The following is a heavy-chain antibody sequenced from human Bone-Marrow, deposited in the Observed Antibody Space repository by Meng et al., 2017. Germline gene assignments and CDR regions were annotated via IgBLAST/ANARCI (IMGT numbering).Heavy chain of an antibody. D-gene: IGHD3-22*01. Sequence: QVHPVECGGGLVQTGRSLSPPCTASGFTFSNYGMHWVRQAPGKGLEWVAVIWSDGSTKDYADSVRGRFTISRDNSKNTLYLQMNSLRAEDTAVYYCAAYHSSDYHSWGQGTLVTVSS. CDR2: IWSDGSTK. CDR3: AAYHSSDYHS. J-gene: IGHJ4*02. CDR1: GFTFSNYG. V-gene: IGHV3-33*01.